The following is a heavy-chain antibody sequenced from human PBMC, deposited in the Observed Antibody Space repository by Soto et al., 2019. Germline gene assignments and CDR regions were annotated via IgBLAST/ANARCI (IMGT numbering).Heavy chain of an antibody. CDR1: GYTFTSYD. D-gene: IGHD4-4*01. Sequence: GASVKVSCKASGYTFTSYDINWVRQATGQGLEWMGWMNPNSGNTGYAQKFQGRVTMTRNTSISTAYMELSSLRSEDTAVYYCARSTVTGLYYYYYYYMDVWGKGTTVTVSS. CDR2: MNPNSGNT. J-gene: IGHJ6*03. V-gene: IGHV1-8*01. CDR3: ARSTVTGLYYYYYYYMDV.